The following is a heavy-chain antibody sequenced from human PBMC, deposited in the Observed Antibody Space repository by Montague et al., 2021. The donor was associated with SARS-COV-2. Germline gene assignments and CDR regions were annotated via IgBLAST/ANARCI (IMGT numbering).Heavy chain of an antibody. CDR2: VSASGST. Sequence: SETLSLTWTVSGDSISYFYWSWIRQPAGKGLEWIGRVSASGSTNYNPSLNSRVTMSVDTSKNQFSLRLSPVTAADTAVYYCARDVVAAPGTFDYWGQGTLVTVSS. J-gene: IGHJ4*02. D-gene: IGHD6-13*01. CDR3: ARDVVAAPGTFDY. CDR1: GDSISYFY. V-gene: IGHV4-4*07.